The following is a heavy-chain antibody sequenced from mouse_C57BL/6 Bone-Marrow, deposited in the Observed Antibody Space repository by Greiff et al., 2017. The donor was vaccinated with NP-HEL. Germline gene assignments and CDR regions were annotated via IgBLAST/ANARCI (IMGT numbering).Heavy chain of an antibody. CDR3: ALRFAY. J-gene: IGHJ3*01. CDR2: ISSGGSYT. Sequence: EVKLVESGGDLVKPGGSLKLSCAASGFTFSSYGMSWVRQTPDKRLEWVATISSGGSYTYYPDSVKGRFTISRDNAKNTLYLQMSSLKSEDTAMYYCALRFAYWGQGTLVTVSA. V-gene: IGHV5-6*01. CDR1: GFTFSSYG.